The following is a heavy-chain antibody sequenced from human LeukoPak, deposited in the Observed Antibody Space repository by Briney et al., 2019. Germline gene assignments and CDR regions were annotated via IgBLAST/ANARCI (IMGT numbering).Heavy chain of an antibody. V-gene: IGHV4-59*08. Sequence: SETLSLTCTVSGGSISSYYWSWIRQPPGKGLEWIGYIYYSGSTNYNPSLKSRVTISVDTSKNQFSLKLTSVTAADTAVYYCARRGGSNTSPFDYWGQGTLVTVSS. CDR3: ARRGGSNTSPFDY. D-gene: IGHD3-16*01. CDR1: GGSISSYY. J-gene: IGHJ4*02. CDR2: IYYSGST.